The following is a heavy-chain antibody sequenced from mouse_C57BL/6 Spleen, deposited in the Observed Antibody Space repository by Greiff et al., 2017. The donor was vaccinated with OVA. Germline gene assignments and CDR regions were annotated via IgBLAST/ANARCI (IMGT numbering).Heavy chain of an antibody. Sequence: QVQLQQSGAELVRPGTSVTMSCKASGYTFTNYWIGWAKQRPGHGLEWIGDIYPGGGYTNYNEKFKSKATLTVDTSSSTAYMQLSSLTSEDSAVYYCARAFADWGKGTLVTVSA. CDR2: IYPGGGYT. CDR1: GYTFTNYW. J-gene: IGHJ3*01. CDR3: ARAFAD. V-gene: IGHV1-63*01.